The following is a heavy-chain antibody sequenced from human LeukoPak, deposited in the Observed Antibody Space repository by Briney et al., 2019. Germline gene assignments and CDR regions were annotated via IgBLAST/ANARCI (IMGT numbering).Heavy chain of an antibody. CDR2: ISAGGATI. CDR3: AKDSGGTYFYYYYYMDV. J-gene: IGHJ6*03. D-gene: IGHD1-26*01. CDR1: GFSFSTYA. Sequence: GGSLRFSCAASGFSFSTYAMSWVGQAPGKGLKWVSAISAGGATIYYADSVKGRFTVSRDNSKNTLYLHMNSLRAEDTAIYYCAKDSGGTYFYYYYYMDVWGKGTTVTVSS. V-gene: IGHV3-23*01.